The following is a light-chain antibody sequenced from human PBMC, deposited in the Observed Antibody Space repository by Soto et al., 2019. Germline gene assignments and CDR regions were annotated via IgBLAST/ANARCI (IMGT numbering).Light chain of an antibody. CDR1: QSVSNY. CDR2: ETS. CDR3: QQRHNWRDT. V-gene: IGKV3-11*01. J-gene: IGKJ5*01. Sequence: EIVLTESPSTLSLSPGERARLSCRASQSVSNYLSWYQQKPGQAPRLLMYETSRRATGIPARFSGSGSGTDFTLTISSLEPEDFAVYYCQQRHNWRDTFGQGTRLEI.